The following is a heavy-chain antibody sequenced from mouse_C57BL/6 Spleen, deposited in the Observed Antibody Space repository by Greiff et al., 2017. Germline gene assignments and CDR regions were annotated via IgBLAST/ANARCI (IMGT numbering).Heavy chain of an antibody. D-gene: IGHD1-1*01. V-gene: IGHV1-61*01. CDR2: IYPSDSET. CDR3: ARWNYGPSHYFDY. J-gene: IGHJ2*01. Sequence: QVQLKQPGAELVRPGSSVKLSCKASGYTFTSYWMDWVKQRPGQGLEWIGNIYPSDSETHYNQKFKDKATLTVDKSSSTAYMQLSSLTSEDSAVYYCARWNYGPSHYFDYWGQGTTLTVSS. CDR1: GYTFTSYW.